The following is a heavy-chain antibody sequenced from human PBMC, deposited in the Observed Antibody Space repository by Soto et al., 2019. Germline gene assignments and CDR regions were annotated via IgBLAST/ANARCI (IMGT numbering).Heavy chain of an antibody. D-gene: IGHD2-2*01. CDR2: ISGVGGST. CDR1: GFTFSSYA. J-gene: IGHJ3*02. Sequence: GGSLRLSCAASGFTFSSYAMSWVRQAPGKGLEWVSTISGVGGSTYYADSVKGRFTISRDNSKNTLSLQMNSLRAEDTAVYYFVKFNFVSPYCSSTSCYGAFDIWGQGTMVTVSS. CDR3: VKFNFVSPYCSSTSCYGAFDI. V-gene: IGHV3-23*01.